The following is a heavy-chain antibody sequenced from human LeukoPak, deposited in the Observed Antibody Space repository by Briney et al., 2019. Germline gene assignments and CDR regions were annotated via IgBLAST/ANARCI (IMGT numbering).Heavy chain of an antibody. D-gene: IGHD2-2*01. CDR2: IYPGDSDT. CDR3: ARRDGYCSSTSCYADYYYGMDV. J-gene: IGHJ6*02. CDR1: GYSFTSYW. Sequence: GESLKISCKGSGYSFTSYWIGWVRQMPGKGLEWVGIIYPGDSDTGYSPSFQGQVTISADKSISTAYLQWSSLKASDTAMYYCARRDGYCSSTSCYADYYYGMDVWGQGTTVTVSS. V-gene: IGHV5-51*01.